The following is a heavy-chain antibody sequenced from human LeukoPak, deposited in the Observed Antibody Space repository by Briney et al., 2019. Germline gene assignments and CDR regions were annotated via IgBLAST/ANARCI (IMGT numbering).Heavy chain of an antibody. CDR2: INWNGGST. Sequence: GESLKISCKGAGYSFTSYWIGWVRQMPGKGLEGVSGINWNGGSTGYADSVKGRFTISRDNAKNSLYLQMNSLRAEYTALYYCARSSSWKPKNLDYWGQGTLVTLYS. V-gene: IGHV3-20*04. J-gene: IGHJ4*02. CDR3: ARSSSWKPKNLDY. CDR1: GYSFTSYW. D-gene: IGHD6-13*01.